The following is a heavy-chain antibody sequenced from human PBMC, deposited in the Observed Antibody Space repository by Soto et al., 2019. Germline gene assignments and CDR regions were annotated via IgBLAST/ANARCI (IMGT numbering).Heavy chain of an antibody. CDR3: ARRAPGNTGTDSYYYYMDV. D-gene: IGHD1-1*01. Sequence: EVQLVESGGGLVQPGGSLRLSCAASGFTFNMYMMTWVRQAPGKGPEWVSYISSSGSITYYADFVRGQFTISRDKAKKSLYMQMDGLRAEDTAVYYCARRAPGNTGTDSYYYYMDVWGKGTTVTVSS. CDR2: ISSSGSIT. J-gene: IGHJ6*03. CDR1: GFTFNMYM. V-gene: IGHV3-48*01.